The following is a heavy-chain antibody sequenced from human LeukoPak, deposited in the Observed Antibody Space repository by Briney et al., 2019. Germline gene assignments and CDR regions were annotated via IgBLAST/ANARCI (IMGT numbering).Heavy chain of an antibody. J-gene: IGHJ4*02. Sequence: GGSLRLSCAASGFTFSSYRMHWFRQAPGKGLVWVSRINTDGRTTGYADSVRGRFTISRDNAKNTLYLQMNGLRAEDTAVYYCAKDLTWNTADYWGQGTLVTVSS. V-gene: IGHV3-74*01. CDR3: AKDLTWNTADY. CDR1: GFTFSSYR. CDR2: INTDGRTT. D-gene: IGHD1/OR15-1a*01.